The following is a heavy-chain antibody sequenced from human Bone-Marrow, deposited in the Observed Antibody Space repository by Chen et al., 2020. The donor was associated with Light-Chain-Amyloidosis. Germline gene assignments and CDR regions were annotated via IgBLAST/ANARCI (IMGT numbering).Heavy chain of an antibody. V-gene: IGHV4-39*01. CDR3: ARHSEVWFGELFYWFDP. CDR2: IYYSGST. D-gene: IGHD3-10*01. CDR1: GGSISSSSYY. J-gene: IGHJ5*02. Sequence: QLQLQESGAGLVKTSETLSLTCTVSGGSISSSSYYWGWIRQPPGKGLEWIGSIYYSGSTYYNPSLKSRVTISVDTSKNQFSLKLSSVTAADTAVYYCARHSEVWFGELFYWFDPWGQGTLVTVSS.